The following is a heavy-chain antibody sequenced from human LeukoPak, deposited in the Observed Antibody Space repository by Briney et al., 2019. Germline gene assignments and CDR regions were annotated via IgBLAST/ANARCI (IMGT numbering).Heavy chain of an antibody. J-gene: IGHJ4*02. CDR3: AKDRRSGNPYYFDY. CDR2: ISGSGGST. Sequence: GGSLRISCAASGFTFSSDAMRWVRQAPGKGVEGVSAISGSGGSTYYADSVKGRFTISRDNSKNTLYLQMNSLRAEDTAVYYCAKDRRSGNPYYFDYWGQGTLVTVSS. CDR1: GFTFSSDA. D-gene: IGHD2-15*01. V-gene: IGHV3-23*01.